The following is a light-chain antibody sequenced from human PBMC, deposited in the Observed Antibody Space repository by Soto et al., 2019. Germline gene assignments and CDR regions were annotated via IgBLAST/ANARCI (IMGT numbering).Light chain of an antibody. CDR2: DVS. V-gene: IGLV2-14*03. Sequence: QSVLTQPASVSGSPVQSITISCTGTSSDVGAYNLVSWYQQHPGRAPKLFIFDVSDRPSGVSTRFSGSKSGNTASLTISGLQAEDEAFYYCSSYTNTSTLVFGGGTKLTVL. J-gene: IGLJ3*02. CDR3: SSYTNTSTLV. CDR1: SSDVGAYNL.